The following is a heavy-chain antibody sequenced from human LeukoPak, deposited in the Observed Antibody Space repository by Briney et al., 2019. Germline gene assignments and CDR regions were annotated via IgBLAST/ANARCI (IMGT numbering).Heavy chain of an antibody. CDR3: ARVTYGSGTYGAFDY. CDR1: GYTFSGYD. Sequence: ASVKVSCKASGYTFSGYDMHWVRQAPGQGLEWMGWINPNSGGTNYAQKFQGRVTMTRDTSISTAYMELSRLRSDDTAVYYCARVTYGSGTYGAFDYWGQGTLVTVSS. J-gene: IGHJ4*02. CDR2: INPNSGGT. V-gene: IGHV1-2*02. D-gene: IGHD3-10*01.